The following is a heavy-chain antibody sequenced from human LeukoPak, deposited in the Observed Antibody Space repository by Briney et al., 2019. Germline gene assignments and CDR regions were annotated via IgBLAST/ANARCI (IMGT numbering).Heavy chain of an antibody. Sequence: GRSLRLSCAASGFTFSSYSMNWVRQAPGKGLEWVSSISSSSSYIYYADSVKGRFTISRDNAKNSLYLQMNSLRAEDTAVYYCARDPLQQLVHGDYYYYYGMDVWGQGTTVTVSS. V-gene: IGHV3-21*01. CDR3: ARDPLQQLVHGDYYYYYGMDV. CDR1: GFTFSSYS. CDR2: ISSSSSYI. J-gene: IGHJ6*02. D-gene: IGHD6-13*01.